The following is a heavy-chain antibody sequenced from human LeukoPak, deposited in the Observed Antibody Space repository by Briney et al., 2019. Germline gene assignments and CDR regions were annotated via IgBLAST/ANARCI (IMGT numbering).Heavy chain of an antibody. CDR1: GVTISSGSHY. V-gene: IGHV4-39*07. CDR3: PRDQASGTSLYYGMDV. D-gene: IGHD1-26*01. CDR2: IYYSGST. Sequence: PSETLSLTCTVSGVTISSGSHYWGWIRQPPGKGLEWIGRIYYSGSTYCNPSLKSRVNISVDTSKNQFSLKLSSVTAADTPVYYCPRDQASGTSLYYGMDVWGQGTTVTVSS. J-gene: IGHJ6*02.